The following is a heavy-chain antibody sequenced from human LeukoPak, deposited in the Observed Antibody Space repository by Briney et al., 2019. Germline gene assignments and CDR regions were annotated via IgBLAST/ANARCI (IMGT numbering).Heavy chain of an antibody. J-gene: IGHJ4*02. CDR2: ISCSGGST. Sequence: GSLRLSCAASGITFSSYAMSWVRQAPGKGLEWVSAISCSGGSTYYANSVNGRNTISKDNSKNTLYLQMNSLRAEDTGVYYCVRVVTTSSGWYHFDNWGQGTLVTVSS. V-gene: IGHV3-23*01. CDR3: VRVVTTSSGWYHFDN. D-gene: IGHD6-13*01. CDR1: GITFSSYA.